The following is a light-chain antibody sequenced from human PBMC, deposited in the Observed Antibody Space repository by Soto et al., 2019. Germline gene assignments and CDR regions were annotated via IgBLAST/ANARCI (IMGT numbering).Light chain of an antibody. V-gene: IGKV3-11*01. Sequence: EIVLTQSPATLSLSPGERATLSCRASQSVSSYLAWYQQKPGQAPRLLIYNASNRATGIPARCSGSGSGTDFTLTISGLEPEDFAVYYCQQRSNWRYSFGQGTKLEIK. CDR2: NAS. CDR1: QSVSSY. J-gene: IGKJ2*03. CDR3: QQRSNWRYS.